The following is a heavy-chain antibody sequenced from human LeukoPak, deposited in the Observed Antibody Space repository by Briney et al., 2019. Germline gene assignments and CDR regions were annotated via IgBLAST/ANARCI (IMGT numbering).Heavy chain of an antibody. CDR3: ARDFLTDYFDY. CDR2: ISSSGSTK. D-gene: IGHD3-9*01. V-gene: IGHV3-48*02. Sequence: GGSLRLSCAASGFTFSTYNMNWVRQAPGKGLEWVSYISSSGSTKYYADSVKGRFTISRDNVKNSLFLQMNSLSDEDTAVYYCARDFLTDYFDYWGQGTLVTVSS. CDR1: GFTFSTYN. J-gene: IGHJ4*02.